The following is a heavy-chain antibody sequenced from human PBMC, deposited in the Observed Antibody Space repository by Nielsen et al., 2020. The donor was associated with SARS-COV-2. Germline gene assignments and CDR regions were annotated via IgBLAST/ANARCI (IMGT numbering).Heavy chain of an antibody. CDR1: GFTFDDYA. D-gene: IGHD3-22*01. CDR3: AKGTTVVVTIRADAFDI. J-gene: IGHJ3*02. CDR2: ISWNSGSI. V-gene: IGHV3-9*01. Sequence: GGSLRLSCAASGFTFDDYAMHWVRQAPGKGLEWVSGISWNSGSIGYADSVKGRFTISRDNAKNSPYLQMNSLRAEDTALYYCAKGTTVVVTIRADAFDIWGQGTMVTVSS.